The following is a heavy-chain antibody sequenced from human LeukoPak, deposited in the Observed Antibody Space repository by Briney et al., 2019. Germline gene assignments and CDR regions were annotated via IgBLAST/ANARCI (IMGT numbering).Heavy chain of an antibody. J-gene: IGHJ5*02. Sequence: SETLSLTCTVSGGSISSDFWSWIRQPPGKGLGWIGYIYHSGSTYYNPSLKSRVTISVDRSKNQFSLKLSSVTAADTAVYYCASDYYYGSGSYSSWGQGTLVTVSS. CDR2: IYHSGST. D-gene: IGHD3-10*01. CDR3: ASDYYYGSGSYSS. CDR1: GGSISSDF. V-gene: IGHV4-59*12.